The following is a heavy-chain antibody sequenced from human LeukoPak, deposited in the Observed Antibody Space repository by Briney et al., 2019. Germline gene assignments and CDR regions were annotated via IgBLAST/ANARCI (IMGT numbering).Heavy chain of an antibody. D-gene: IGHD3-10*01. CDR3: ARRRGFGEHYYFDY. CDR1: GGSISSSSYY. V-gene: IGHV4-39*01. CDR2: IYYSGST. J-gene: IGHJ4*02. Sequence: PGETLSLTCTVSGGSISSSSYYWGWIRQPPGQGLEWIGSIYYSGSTYYNPSLKRRVTISVDTSKNQFSLKLSSVTAADTAVYYCARRRGFGEHYYFDYWGQGTQVAVFS.